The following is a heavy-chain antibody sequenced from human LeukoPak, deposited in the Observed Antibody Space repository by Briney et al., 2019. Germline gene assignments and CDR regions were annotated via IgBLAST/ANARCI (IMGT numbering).Heavy chain of an antibody. CDR3: AELGITMIGGV. Sequence: PGGSLRLSCAASRFTFSSYSMNWVRQAPGKGLEWVSSISSSGSYIYYADSVKGRFTISRDNAKNSLYPQMNSLRAEDTAVYYCAELGITMIGGVWGKGTTVTISS. V-gene: IGHV3-21*01. CDR2: ISSSGSYI. D-gene: IGHD3-10*02. J-gene: IGHJ6*04. CDR1: RFTFSSYS.